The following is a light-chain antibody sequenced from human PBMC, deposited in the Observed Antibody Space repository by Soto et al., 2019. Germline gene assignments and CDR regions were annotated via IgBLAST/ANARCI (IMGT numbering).Light chain of an antibody. V-gene: IGLV1-44*01. CDR1: ISKIRSNI. CDR3: AAWDDSLNGVV. CDR2: SND. Sequence: QSVLTQPPSASGTPGQRVTISCSGSISKIRSNIVNWYQQLPETAPKLLIYSNDERPSGVPDRFSGSKSGTSASLVISGLQFEDEADYYCAAWDDSLNGVVFGGGTKLTVL. J-gene: IGLJ2*01.